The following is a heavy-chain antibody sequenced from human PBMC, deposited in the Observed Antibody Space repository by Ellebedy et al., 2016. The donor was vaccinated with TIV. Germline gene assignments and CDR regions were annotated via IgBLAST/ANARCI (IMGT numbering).Heavy chain of an antibody. CDR3: AKDRTSGDGYWVFDS. V-gene: IGHV3-23*01. Sequence: PGGSLRLSCAASGFTFSPYAMAWVRQAPGKGLEWVSGIVGSGAAKYEEAVKGRFTISRDNSKRTVDLQMRSVRAEDTAVYFCAKDRTSGDGYWVFDSWGQGTMVSVSS. CDR1: GFTFSPYA. D-gene: IGHD2-21*02. J-gene: IGHJ4*02. CDR2: IVGSGAA.